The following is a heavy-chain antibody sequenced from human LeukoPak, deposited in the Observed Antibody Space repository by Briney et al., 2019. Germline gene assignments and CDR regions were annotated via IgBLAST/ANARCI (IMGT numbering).Heavy chain of an antibody. J-gene: IGHJ4*02. CDR1: GGTFSSYG. CDR3: ARDAGDYFDY. CDR2: ISAYNGNT. V-gene: IGHV1-18*01. Sequence: RASVKVSCKASGGTFSSYGISWVRQAPGQGLEWMGWISAYNGNTNYAQKLQGRVTMTTDTSTSTAYMELRSLRSDDTAVYYCARDAGDYFDYWGQGTLVTVSS.